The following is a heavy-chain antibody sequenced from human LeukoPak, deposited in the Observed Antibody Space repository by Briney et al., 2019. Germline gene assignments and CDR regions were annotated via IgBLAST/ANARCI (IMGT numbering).Heavy chain of an antibody. J-gene: IGHJ4*02. CDR3: ARSTYGLGGYFDY. Sequence: SSETLSLTCAVSGGSISSSNWWSWVRQTPGKGQEWIGEIYHSGTTNYNPSLESRVTISVDKSTNQFSLKLNSVTAADTAVYYCARSTYGLGGYFDYWGQGTLVTVSS. CDR1: GGSISSSNW. D-gene: IGHD2-8*01. CDR2: IYHSGTT. V-gene: IGHV4-4*02.